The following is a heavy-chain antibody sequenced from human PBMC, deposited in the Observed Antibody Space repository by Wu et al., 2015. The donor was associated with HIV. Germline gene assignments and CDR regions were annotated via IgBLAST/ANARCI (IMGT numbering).Heavy chain of an antibody. D-gene: IGHD3-22*01. CDR2: IIPIFGTA. V-gene: IGHV1-69*05. CDR3: ARDRLTYDSSGYYYGADY. CDR1: GGTFSSYA. J-gene: IGHJ4*02. Sequence: VQLVQSGAEVKKPGSSVKVSCKASGGTFSSYAISWVRQAPGQGLEWMGGIIPIFGTANYAQKFQGRVTITTDESTSTAYMELSSLRSEDTAVYYCARDRLTYDSSGYYYGADYWGQGTLVTVSS.